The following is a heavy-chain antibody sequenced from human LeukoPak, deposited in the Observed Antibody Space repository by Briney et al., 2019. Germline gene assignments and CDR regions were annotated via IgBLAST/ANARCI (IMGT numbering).Heavy chain of an antibody. V-gene: IGHV1-24*01. J-gene: IGHJ4*02. Sequence: ASVKVSCKVSGYTLTELSMHRVRQAPGKGLEWMGGFDPEDGETIYAQKFQGRVTMTEDTSTDTAYMELSSLRSEDTAVYYCATLAPRAYYDFWSGYQSFDYWGQGTLVTVSS. CDR3: ATLAPRAYYDFWSGYQSFDY. D-gene: IGHD3-3*01. CDR2: FDPEDGET. CDR1: GYTLTELS.